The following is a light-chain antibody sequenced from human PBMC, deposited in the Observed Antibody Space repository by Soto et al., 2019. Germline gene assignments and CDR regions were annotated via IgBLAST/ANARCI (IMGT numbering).Light chain of an antibody. J-gene: IGKJ2*01. CDR3: QQYNNWPNT. V-gene: IGKV3-15*01. CDR1: QSVSSN. Sequence: EIVMTQSPATLSVSPGERATLSCRASQSVSSNLAWYQQKPGQAPRLLIYGASTRATGIPARFSGSGSGTEFPLTISGLQSEDFAVYYCQQYNNWPNTFGQGTKLEIK. CDR2: GAS.